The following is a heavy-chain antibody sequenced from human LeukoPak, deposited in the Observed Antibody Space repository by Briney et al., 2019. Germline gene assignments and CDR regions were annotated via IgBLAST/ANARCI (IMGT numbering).Heavy chain of an antibody. Sequence: SETLSLTCAVYGGSFSGYYWSWIRQPPGKGLEWIGEINHSGSTNYNPSLKSRVTISVDTSRNQFSLKLRSVTAADTAVYYCARRLGRKFGERFYYYHYMDVWGKGTTVTISS. V-gene: IGHV4-34*01. J-gene: IGHJ6*03. CDR2: INHSGST. CDR1: GGSFSGYY. CDR3: ARRLGRKFGERFYYYHYMDV. D-gene: IGHD3-10*01.